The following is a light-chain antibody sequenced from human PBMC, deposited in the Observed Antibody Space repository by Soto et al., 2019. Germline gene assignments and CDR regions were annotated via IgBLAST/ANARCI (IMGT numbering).Light chain of an antibody. Sequence: QSVLTQPPSASGTPGQRVTISCSGSNSNIGSNPVNWYQHFPGTAPKLLIYNSDQRPSGVPDRFSGSKSGTSASLAISGLQSEDEADYYCATLDDSLSGVVFGGGTKLTVL. CDR1: NSNIGSNP. CDR2: NSD. V-gene: IGLV1-44*01. J-gene: IGLJ2*01. CDR3: ATLDDSLSGVV.